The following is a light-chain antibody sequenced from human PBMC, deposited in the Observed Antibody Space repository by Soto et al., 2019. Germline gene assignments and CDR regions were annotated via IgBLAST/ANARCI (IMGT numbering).Light chain of an antibody. CDR1: NSNIGTYT. Sequence: QSVLTQPPSASGTSGQRVTISCSGSNSNIGTYTVNWYQQLPGTAPKLLIYNDNQRPSGVPDRFSGSRSGTSASLGISGLQSADDADYYCAAWDDSLNGQVFGGGTKLTVL. V-gene: IGLV1-44*01. CDR3: AAWDDSLNGQV. CDR2: NDN. J-gene: IGLJ3*02.